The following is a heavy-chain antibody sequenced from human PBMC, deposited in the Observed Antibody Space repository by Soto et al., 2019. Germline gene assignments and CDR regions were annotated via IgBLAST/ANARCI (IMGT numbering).Heavy chain of an antibody. Sequence: SGPTLVNPTQTLTLTCTFSGFSLSTSGVGVGWIRQPPGKALECLALIYWDDDKRYSPSLKSRLTITKDTSKNQVVLTKTNMDPLDTSTYHFAYSTFSNPVGGTASYHDYWGQGTLVTVSS. D-gene: IGHD2-21*02. V-gene: IGHV2-5*02. CDR2: IYWDDDK. J-gene: IGHJ4*02. CDR1: GFSLSTSGVG. CDR3: AYSTFSNPVGGTASYHDY.